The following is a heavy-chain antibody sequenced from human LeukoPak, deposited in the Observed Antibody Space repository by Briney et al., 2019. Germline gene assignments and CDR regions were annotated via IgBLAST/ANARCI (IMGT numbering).Heavy chain of an antibody. CDR1: GGTFSSYA. Sequence: GASVKVSCKASGGTFSSYAISWVRQAPGQGLEWMGGIIPIFGTANYAQKFQGRVTITTDESTSTAYMELSSLRSEDTAVYYCARVRYCSSTSCYYWFDPWGQGTLVTVSS. J-gene: IGHJ5*02. D-gene: IGHD2-2*01. CDR3: ARVRYCSSTSCYYWFDP. V-gene: IGHV1-69*05. CDR2: IIPIFGTA.